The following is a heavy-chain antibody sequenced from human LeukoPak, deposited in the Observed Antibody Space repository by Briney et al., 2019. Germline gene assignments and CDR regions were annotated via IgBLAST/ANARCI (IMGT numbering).Heavy chain of an antibody. Sequence: PSETLSLTCTVSGGSISSGDYYWRWIRQPPGKGLEWIGYIYYSGSTYYNPSLKSRVTISVDTSKNQFSLKLSSVTAADTAVYYCAQQLGGHWFDPWGQGTLVTVSS. J-gene: IGHJ5*02. CDR1: GGSISSGDYY. V-gene: IGHV4-30-4*01. CDR2: IYYSGST. CDR3: AQQLGGHWFDP. D-gene: IGHD6-13*01.